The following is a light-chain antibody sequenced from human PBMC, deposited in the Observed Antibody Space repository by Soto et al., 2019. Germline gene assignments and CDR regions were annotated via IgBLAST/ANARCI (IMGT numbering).Light chain of an antibody. CDR2: AAS. J-gene: IGKJ3*01. V-gene: IGKV3-20*01. Sequence: EIVLTHSQGTLSLSPWERGTLXVTASQTLSTNSLAWYQQRLGQTPRLLIYAASTRDTDIPDRFNGSGSGTDFALTISRLEPEDFALYYCQQYDASPLTFGPGTKVDNK. CDR3: QQYDASPLT. CDR1: QTLSTNS.